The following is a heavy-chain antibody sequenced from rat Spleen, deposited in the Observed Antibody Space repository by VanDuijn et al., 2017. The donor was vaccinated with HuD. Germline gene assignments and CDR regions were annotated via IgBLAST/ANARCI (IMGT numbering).Heavy chain of an antibody. CDR2: ISTGGGST. Sequence: EVQLVESDGGLMQPGRSLKLSCAASGFTFSNYYMAWVRQAPTKCLEWVAYISTGGGSTYYRDSVKGRFTISRDTAQNILYLQMNSPRSEDTATYYCTRQWDYWGQGVLVTVSS. J-gene: IGHJ2*01. CDR1: GFTFSNYY. V-gene: IGHV5-27*01. CDR3: TRQWDY.